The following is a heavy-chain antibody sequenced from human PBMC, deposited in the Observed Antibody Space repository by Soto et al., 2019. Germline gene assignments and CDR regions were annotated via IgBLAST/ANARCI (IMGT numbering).Heavy chain of an antibody. V-gene: IGHV4-59*08. CDR1: GGSISSYY. D-gene: IGHD6-13*01. CDR3: AGRGYTLNF. Sequence: QVQLQESGPGLVKPSETLSLTCTVSGGSISSYYWSWIRQPPGKGLEWIGYIYYSGSTNYNPSLKSRLTISVDTSKNQFSLKLSSVTSSDPAVYYCAGRGYTLNFWGQGTLVTVSS. CDR2: IYYSGST. J-gene: IGHJ4*02.